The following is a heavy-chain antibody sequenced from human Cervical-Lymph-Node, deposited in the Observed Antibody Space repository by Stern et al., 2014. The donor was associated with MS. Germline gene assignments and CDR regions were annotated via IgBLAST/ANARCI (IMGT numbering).Heavy chain of an antibody. CDR1: GFIFSSYA. V-gene: IGHV3-30-3*01. CDR2: LSNEGSKQ. CDR3: ARDTCRGGGCYFRY. J-gene: IGHJ4*02. D-gene: IGHD2-15*01. Sequence: QLVESGGGVVQPGRSLRLSCAASGFIFSSYAMHWVRQAPGKGLDWVAFLSNEGSKQFYADSVKGRFTISRDNSNNTLYLQMNSLRPEDTAVYYCARDTCRGGGCYFRYWGQGSLITVSS.